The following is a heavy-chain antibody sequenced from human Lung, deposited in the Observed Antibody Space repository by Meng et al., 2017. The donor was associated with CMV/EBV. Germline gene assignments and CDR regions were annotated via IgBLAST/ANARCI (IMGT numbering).Heavy chain of an antibody. J-gene: IGHJ5*02. D-gene: IGHD2-2*01. CDR2: ISHSERT. Sequence: GSLRLXCAVSGGSISSNNWWSWVRQSPGKGLEWIGEISHSERTNYNPSLQSRVTISVDKSKNQFSLNLSSMTAADTAVYYCARLVGVPAAIGWFDPWGQGTLVTVSS. V-gene: IGHV4-4*02. CDR3: ARLVGVPAAIGWFDP. CDR1: GGSISSNNW.